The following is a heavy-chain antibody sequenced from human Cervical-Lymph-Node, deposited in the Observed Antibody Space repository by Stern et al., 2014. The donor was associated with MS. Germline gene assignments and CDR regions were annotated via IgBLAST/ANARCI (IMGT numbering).Heavy chain of an antibody. CDR2: IYPGDSDT. CDR3: VRRRDSSSYYYYDY. V-gene: IGHV5-51*01. D-gene: IGHD6-13*01. CDR1: GYSITNYW. Sequence: VQLVESGAEVKKPGESLKISCKSSGYSITNYWIAWVRQMPGKGLEWMGIIYPGDSDTRYSPSFQGQVTISADKSINTAYLQWSSLKASDTAMYYCVRRRDSSSYYYYDYWGQGTLVTVSS. J-gene: IGHJ4*02.